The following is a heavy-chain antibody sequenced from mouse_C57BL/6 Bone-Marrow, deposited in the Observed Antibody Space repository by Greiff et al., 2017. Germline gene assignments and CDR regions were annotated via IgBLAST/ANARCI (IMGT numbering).Heavy chain of an antibody. J-gene: IGHJ2*01. D-gene: IGHD4-1*02. CDR1: GYTFTSYW. Sequence: QVQLQQPGAELVKPGASVKLSCKASGYTFTSYWMHWVKQRPGQGLEWIGMIHPNSGSTNYNEKFKSKATLTVDKSSSTAYMQLSSLTSEDSAVYYCARVNWDGGGDYWGQGTTLTVSS. CDR2: IHPNSGST. CDR3: ARVNWDGGGDY. V-gene: IGHV1-64*01.